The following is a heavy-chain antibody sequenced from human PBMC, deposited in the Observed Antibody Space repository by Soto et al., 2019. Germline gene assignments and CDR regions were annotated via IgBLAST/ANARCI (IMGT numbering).Heavy chain of an antibody. D-gene: IGHD6-13*01. Sequence: EVQLVESGGGLVKPGGSLRLSCAASGFTSSSYSMNWVRQAPGKGLEWVSSISSSSSYIYYADSVKGRFTISRDNAKNSLYLQMNSLRAEDTAVYYCARRLRSSWDNGMDVWGQGTTVTVSS. CDR3: ARRLRSSWDNGMDV. J-gene: IGHJ6*02. CDR1: GFTSSSYS. V-gene: IGHV3-21*01. CDR2: ISSSSSYI.